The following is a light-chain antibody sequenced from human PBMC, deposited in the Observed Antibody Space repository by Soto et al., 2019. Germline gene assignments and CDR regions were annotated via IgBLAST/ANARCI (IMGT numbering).Light chain of an antibody. CDR2: EVT. CDR3: SSYTSDNTPYV. V-gene: IGLV2-14*02. J-gene: IGLJ1*01. Sequence: QSALTQPASVSGSPGQSITISCTGTSSDVGSYNLVSWYQQHPGKAPKLMIFEVTNRPSGVSNRFSGSKSGNVASLTISGLQAEDEADYYCSSYTSDNTPYVFGTGTKVTVL. CDR1: SSDVGSYNL.